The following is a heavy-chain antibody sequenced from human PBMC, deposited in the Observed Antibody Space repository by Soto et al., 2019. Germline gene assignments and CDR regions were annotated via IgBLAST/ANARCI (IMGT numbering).Heavy chain of an antibody. CDR1: GFNFSVYW. D-gene: IGHD4-4*01. V-gene: IGHV3-7*01. CDR3: ASTRLHDY. CDR2: IKEDGSEK. J-gene: IGHJ4*02. Sequence: EVQLVESGGGLVQPGESLRLSCAVSGFNFSVYWMSGVRQAPGKGLEWVANIKEDGSEKYYVDSVKGRFTNSRDNAKKSLSLQMNGLRAEDTAVYYCASTRLHDYWGQGTLVTVSS.